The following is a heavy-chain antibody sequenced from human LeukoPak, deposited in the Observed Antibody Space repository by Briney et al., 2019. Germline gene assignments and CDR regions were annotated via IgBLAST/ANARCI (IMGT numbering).Heavy chain of an antibody. Sequence: SETLSLTCAVYGGSFSGYYWSWIRQPPGKGLEWIGEINHSGSTNYNPSLKSRVTISVDTSTNQFALKLSSVAAADTALYYCARELHDYSNYYFDYWGQGTLVTVSS. D-gene: IGHD4-11*01. CDR2: INHSGST. CDR3: ARELHDYSNYYFDY. V-gene: IGHV4-34*01. J-gene: IGHJ4*02. CDR1: GGSFSGYY.